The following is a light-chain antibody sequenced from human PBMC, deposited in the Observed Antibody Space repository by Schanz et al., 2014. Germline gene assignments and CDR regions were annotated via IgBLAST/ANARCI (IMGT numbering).Light chain of an antibody. CDR3: QQTYRNPRT. CDR2: GAS. V-gene: IGKV1-39*01. Sequence: DIQMPQSPSSLSASVGDRVTITCRASQNIVTYLNWYVHRPGSAPQLLIYGASTLHDGVPSRFTGTKSGTDFTLTISYLQPEDFATYYCQQTYRNPRTFGQGTQVEIK. J-gene: IGKJ1*01. CDR1: QNIVTY.